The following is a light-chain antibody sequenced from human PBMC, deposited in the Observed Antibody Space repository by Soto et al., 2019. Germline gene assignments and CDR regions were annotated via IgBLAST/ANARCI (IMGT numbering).Light chain of an antibody. CDR3: AAWDDSLSGHEL. J-gene: IGLJ2*01. Sequence: QSALTQPRSVSGSPGQSVTISCTGSSSDVGGYNYVSWYQHHPDKVPKLIIFGVTKRPSGVPDRFSGSKSGNTASLTISGLQAEDEADYYCAAWDDSLSGHELFGGGTKLTVL. V-gene: IGLV2-11*01. CDR1: SSDVGGYNY. CDR2: GVT.